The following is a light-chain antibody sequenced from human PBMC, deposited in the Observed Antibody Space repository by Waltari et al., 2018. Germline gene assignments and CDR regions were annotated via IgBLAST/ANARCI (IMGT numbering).Light chain of an antibody. CDR3: QQHYTTPWT. J-gene: IGKJ1*01. Sequence: DIVMTQSPDSLAVSLGERATINCKSSQTVLYSANNKNYLTWYQHKPGQPPKLLISWASSRESGVPDRVTGSGSGTDFTLTISSLQAEDVAVYYCQQHYTTPWTFGQGTKVEIK. CDR1: QTVLYSANNKNY. V-gene: IGKV4-1*01. CDR2: WAS.